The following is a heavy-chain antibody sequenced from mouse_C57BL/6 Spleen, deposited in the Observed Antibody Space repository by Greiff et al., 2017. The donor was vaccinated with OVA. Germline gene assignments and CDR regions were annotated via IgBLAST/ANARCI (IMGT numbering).Heavy chain of an antibody. D-gene: IGHD1-1*01. V-gene: IGHV1-15*01. CDR2: IDPETGGT. Sequence: QVQLQQSGAELVRPGASVTLSCKASGYTFTDYEMHWVKQTPVHGLEWIGAIDPETGGTAYNQKFKGKAILTADKSSSTAYMELRSLTSEDSAVYYCTRGGYYGSSSHWYFDVWGTGTTVTVSS. CDR1: GYTFTDYE. J-gene: IGHJ1*03. CDR3: TRGGYYGSSSHWYFDV.